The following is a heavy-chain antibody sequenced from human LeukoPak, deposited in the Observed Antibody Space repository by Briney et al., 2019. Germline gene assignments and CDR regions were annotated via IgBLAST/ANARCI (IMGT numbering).Heavy chain of an antibody. CDR1: GGTFSSYA. CDR3: ARDGGRAAAGPADV. V-gene: IGHV1-69*04. J-gene: IGHJ6*02. D-gene: IGHD6-13*01. Sequence: ASVKVSCKASGGTFSSYAISWVRQAPGQGLEWMGRIIPILGIANYAQKFQGRVTITADKSTSTAYMELSSLRSEDTAVYYCARDGGRAAAGPADVWGQGTTVTVSS. CDR2: IIPILGIA.